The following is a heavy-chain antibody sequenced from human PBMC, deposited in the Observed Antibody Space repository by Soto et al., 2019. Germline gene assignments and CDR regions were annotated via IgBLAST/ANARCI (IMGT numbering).Heavy chain of an antibody. CDR3: TTDSYSTMIEVRFDY. CDR2: IKSKALGGTT. V-gene: IGHV3-15*07. D-gene: IGHD3-22*01. Sequence: GGSLRLSCAGSGFAVSNAWINWVRHVPGKGLEWVGRIKSKALGGTTDFAAPVRGRFAITRDDSRNVAYMQMNSLYTEDTAVYYCTTDSYSTMIEVRFDYWGHGTLVTVSS. J-gene: IGHJ4*01. CDR1: GFAVSNAW.